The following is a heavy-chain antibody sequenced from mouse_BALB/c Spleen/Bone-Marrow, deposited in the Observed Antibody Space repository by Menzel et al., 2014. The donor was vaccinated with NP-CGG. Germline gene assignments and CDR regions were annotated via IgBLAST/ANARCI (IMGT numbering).Heavy chain of an antibody. V-gene: IGHV4-1*02. J-gene: IGHJ2*01. CDR1: GFDFSRYW. D-gene: IGHD1-2*01. CDR2: INPESSTI. Sequence: EVKLVESGGGLVQPGGSLKLSCTASGFDFSRYWMSWVRQAPGKGLQWIGEINPESSTINHTPSLKDKFIISRDNAKNTLYLQMNKVRSEDTALYYCARLTYYGLSDYWGQGTTLTVSS. CDR3: ARLTYYGLSDY.